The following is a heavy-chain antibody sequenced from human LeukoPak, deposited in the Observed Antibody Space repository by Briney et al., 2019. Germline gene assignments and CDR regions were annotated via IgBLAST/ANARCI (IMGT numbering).Heavy chain of an antibody. CDR3: ARDSSSSFPFYYYMDV. Sequence: GGSLRLSCAASAFNVSGYTVNWVRQAPGKGLEWISSIRSRNNYITYAASVEGRFTISRDDAKNSLYLQMDSLRAEDTAVYYCARDSSSSFPFYYYMDVWGEGTTVTVSS. V-gene: IGHV3-21*01. D-gene: IGHD2-2*01. CDR2: IRSRNNYI. CDR1: AFNVSGYT. J-gene: IGHJ6*03.